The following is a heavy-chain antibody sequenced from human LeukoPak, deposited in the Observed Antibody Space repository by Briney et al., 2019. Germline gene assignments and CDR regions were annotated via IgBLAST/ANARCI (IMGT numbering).Heavy chain of an antibody. Sequence: PTGGSLRLSCAASGFTFSDTWMHWVRQAPGEGLVWVSRIRSDGSDTRYAESVKGRFTISRDNAKNTLYLQMNSLRAEDTAVYYCALGRMAWGAFDIWGQGTMVTVSS. CDR3: ALGRMAWGAFDI. D-gene: IGHD5-24*01. CDR2: IRSDGSDT. V-gene: IGHV3-74*01. J-gene: IGHJ3*02. CDR1: GFTFSDTW.